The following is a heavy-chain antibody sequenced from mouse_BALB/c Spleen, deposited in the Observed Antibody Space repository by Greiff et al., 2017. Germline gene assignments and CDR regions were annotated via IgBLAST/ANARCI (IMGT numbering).Heavy chain of an antibody. V-gene: IGHV5-4*02. CDR3: ARDETYPGDYYAMDY. CDR1: GFTFSDYY. J-gene: IGHJ4*01. Sequence: EVMLVESGGGLVKPGGSLKLSCAASGFTFSDYYMYWVRQTPEKRLEWVATISDGGSYTYYPDSVKGRFTISRDNAKNNLYLQMSSLKSEDTAMYYCARDETYPGDYYAMDYWGQGTSVTVS. CDR2: ISDGGSYT. D-gene: IGHD5-1*01.